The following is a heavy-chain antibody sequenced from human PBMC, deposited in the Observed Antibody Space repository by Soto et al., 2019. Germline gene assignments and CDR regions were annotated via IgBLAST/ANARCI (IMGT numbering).Heavy chain of an antibody. D-gene: IGHD2-15*01. CDR2: ISAYNGNT. J-gene: IGHJ4*02. CDR3: ARVRCSGGSCYSGY. Sequence: PLKVSRKASVYTFTSYGISWLRLAPGQGLEWMGWISAYNGNTNYAQKLQGRVTMTTDTSTSTAYMELRSLRSDDTAVYYCARVRCSGGSCYSGYWGQGTLVTVSS. V-gene: IGHV1-18*01. CDR1: VYTFTSYG.